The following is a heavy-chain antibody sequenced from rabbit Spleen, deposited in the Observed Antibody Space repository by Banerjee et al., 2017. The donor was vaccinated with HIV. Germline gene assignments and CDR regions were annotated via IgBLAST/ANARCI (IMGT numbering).Heavy chain of an antibody. CDR3: ARTGSSWSLNL. V-gene: IGHV1S45*01. D-gene: IGHD8-1*01. CDR2: IDTNDGDT. Sequence: QEQLVESGGGLVKPGGTLTLTCTVSGFSFSSNWICWVRQAPGKGLEWIACIDTNDGDTDYANWPKGRFTISKTSSTTVTLQMTSLTAADTATYFCARTGSSWSLNLWGPGTLVTVS. CDR1: GFSFSSNW. J-gene: IGHJ4*01.